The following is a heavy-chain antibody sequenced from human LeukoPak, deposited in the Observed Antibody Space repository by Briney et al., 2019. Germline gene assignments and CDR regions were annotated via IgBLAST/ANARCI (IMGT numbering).Heavy chain of an antibody. CDR1: GFTFDDHA. D-gene: IGHD3-10*01. J-gene: IGHJ4*02. V-gene: IGHV3-9*01. CDR2: ISWNSGSI. Sequence: GGSLRLSCAASGFTFDDHAMHWVRQAPGKGLECVSGISWNSGSIGYADSVEGRFTISRDNAKNSLYLQMNSLRAEDTALYYCAKGKERSDGSGSNYWGQGTLVTVSS. CDR3: AKGKERSDGSGSNY.